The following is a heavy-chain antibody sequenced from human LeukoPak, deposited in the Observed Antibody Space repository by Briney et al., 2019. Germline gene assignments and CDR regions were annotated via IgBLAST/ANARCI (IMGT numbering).Heavy chain of an antibody. CDR1: GGTFSSYA. Sequence: SVKVSCKASGGTFSSYAISWVRQAPGQGLEWMGGIIPIFGTANYAQKFQGRVTITTDESTSTAYMELSSLRSEDTAVYYCARGVVDFWSGYYTRGFDYWGQGTLVTVSS. CDR2: IIPIFGTA. V-gene: IGHV1-69*05. CDR3: ARGVVDFWSGYYTRGFDY. J-gene: IGHJ4*02. D-gene: IGHD3-3*01.